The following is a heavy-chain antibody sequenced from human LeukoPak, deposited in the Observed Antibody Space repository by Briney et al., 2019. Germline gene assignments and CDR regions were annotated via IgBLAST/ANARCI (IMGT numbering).Heavy chain of an antibody. CDR3: ARDDHRGVTSITNNWFDP. J-gene: IGHJ5*02. Sequence: ETLSLTCTVSGGSISSGGYYWSWIRQAPGKGLEWVANIKQDGSEKYYVDSVKGRFTISRDNAKNSLYLQMNSLRAEDTAVYYCARDDHRGVTSITNNWFDPWGQGTLVTISS. V-gene: IGHV3-7*01. CDR1: GGSISSGGYY. CDR2: IKQDGSEK. D-gene: IGHD1-14*01.